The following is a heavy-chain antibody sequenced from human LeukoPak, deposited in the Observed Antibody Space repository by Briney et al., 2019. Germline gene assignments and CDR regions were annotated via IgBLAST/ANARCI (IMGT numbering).Heavy chain of an antibody. D-gene: IGHD6-13*01. CDR3: PKDVGDSWSGKIYYFDY. CDR2: ISASGGTT. Sequence: GGSLRLSCVVSGFTFTNYSMTWVRQAPGKGLEWVSTISASGGTTYYADSVKGRFTISRDNSKNTLYLQMNSLRAEDTALYYCPKDVGDSWSGKIYYFDYWGQGTLVTVSS. CDR1: GFTFTNYS. J-gene: IGHJ4*02. V-gene: IGHV3-23*01.